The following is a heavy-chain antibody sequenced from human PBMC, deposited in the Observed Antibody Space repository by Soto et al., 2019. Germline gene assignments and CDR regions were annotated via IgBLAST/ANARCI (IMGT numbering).Heavy chain of an antibody. V-gene: IGHV1-18*01. CDR1: GYTFTSYG. Sequence: QVQLVQSGAEVKTPGASVKVSCKASGYTFTSYGITWVRQAPGQGLEWMGWISGYNGNTNYAQKFRDRVTMTTDTSTNTAYMGLRSLRSEDTAVYYCARDLVVQTTTGGVDFWGQGTLVTVSS. CDR2: ISGYNGNT. D-gene: IGHD2-2*01. J-gene: IGHJ4*02. CDR3: ARDLVVQTTTGGVDF.